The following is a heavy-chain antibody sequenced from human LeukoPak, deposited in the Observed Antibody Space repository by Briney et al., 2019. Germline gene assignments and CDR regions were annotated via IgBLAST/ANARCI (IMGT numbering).Heavy chain of an antibody. V-gene: IGHV1-69*13. Sequence: SVKVSCKASGGTFSSYAISWVRQAPGQGLEWMGGIIPIFGTANYAQKFQGRVTITADESTSTAYMGLSSLRSEDTAMYYCARDTDDYGDYVWGQGTLVTVSS. CDR2: IIPIFGTA. D-gene: IGHD4-17*01. J-gene: IGHJ4*02. CDR3: ARDTDDYGDYV. CDR1: GGTFSSYA.